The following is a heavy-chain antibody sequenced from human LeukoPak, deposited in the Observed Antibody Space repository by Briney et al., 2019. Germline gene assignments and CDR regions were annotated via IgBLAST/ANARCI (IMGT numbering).Heavy chain of an antibody. CDR2: IYSGGST. J-gene: IGHJ4*02. CDR1: GFTVSSKY. Sequence: QAGGSLRLSCAASGFTVSSKYMSWIRQAPGKGLEWVSVIYSGGSTYYADSVKGRFTISRDNSKNTLYLQMNSLRAEDTAVYYCARVLEYYSDYWGQGTLVTVSS. V-gene: IGHV3-53*01. CDR3: ARVLEYYSDY. D-gene: IGHD3-10*01.